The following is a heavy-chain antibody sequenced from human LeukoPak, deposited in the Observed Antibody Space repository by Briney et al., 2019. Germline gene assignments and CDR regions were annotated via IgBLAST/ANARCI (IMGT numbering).Heavy chain of an antibody. J-gene: IGHJ5*02. D-gene: IGHD3-16*01. CDR3: ARHALGGDWFDP. CDR1: GGSISSYY. CDR2: IYYSGST. Sequence: SETLSLTCTVSGGSISSYYWSWIRQPPGKGLEWIGYIYYSGSTNYNPSLKSRVTISVDTSKNQFSLKLSSVTAADTAVYYCARHALGGDWFDPRGQGTLVTVSS. V-gene: IGHV4-59*08.